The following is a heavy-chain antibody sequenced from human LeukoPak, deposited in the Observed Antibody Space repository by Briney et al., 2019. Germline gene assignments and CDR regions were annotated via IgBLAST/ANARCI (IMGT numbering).Heavy chain of an antibody. Sequence: GGSLRLSCAASGFTFSSYAMSWVRQAPGKGLEWVSGISGSGDNTYYADSVKGRFTISRDNSKNTLYVQVNSLGTEDTAAYYCAKGSYYDSSGSFYFDYWGQGTLVTVSS. CDR1: GFTFSSYA. CDR3: AKGSYYDSSGSFYFDY. CDR2: ISGSGDNT. D-gene: IGHD3-22*01. J-gene: IGHJ4*02. V-gene: IGHV3-23*01.